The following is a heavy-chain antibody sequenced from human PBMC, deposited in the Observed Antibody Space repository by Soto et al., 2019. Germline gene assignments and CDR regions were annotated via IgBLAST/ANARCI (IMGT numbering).Heavy chain of an antibody. CDR2: ISYLGQS. V-gene: IGHV4-59*01. CDR1: GGSIINYY. J-gene: IGHJ6*02. D-gene: IGHD3-16*01. CDR3: ARDGSPGGMDV. Sequence: QVQLQESVPRLVRPSETLSLTCTVSGGSIINYYWSWLRQSPDKGLEWIAYISYLGQSNYNPSLKSRVTISVDTSNNQFSLKMNSVTAADTAVYYCARDGSPGGMDVWGQGTSVTVSS.